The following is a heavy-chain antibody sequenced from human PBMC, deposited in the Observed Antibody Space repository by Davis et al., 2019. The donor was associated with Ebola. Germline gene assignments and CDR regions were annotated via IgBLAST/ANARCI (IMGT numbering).Heavy chain of an antibody. CDR3: SRAPNYDVLTGTSSYYFDY. CDR2: ISGFNTNT. V-gene: IGHV1-18*04. J-gene: IGHJ4*02. D-gene: IGHD3-9*01. CDR1: RYTFPSYG. Sequence: SVTVSCMSSRYTFPSYGLVWVRQAPGLGLEGMGWISGFNTNTNFAQKFQGRVTVSKDTPTNPAYMDLRSLTSDDTAIYYCSRAPNYDVLTGTSSYYFDYWGQGTLVTVSS.